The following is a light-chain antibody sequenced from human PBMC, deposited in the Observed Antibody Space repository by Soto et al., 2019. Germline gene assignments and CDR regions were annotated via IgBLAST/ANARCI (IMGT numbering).Light chain of an antibody. CDR1: QSITTY. CDR3: QRSYSAPPT. J-gene: IGKJ1*01. CDR2: AAS. Sequence: DIQMTQSPSSLSASVGDRVTVTCRASQSITTYLNWYQQKPGKAPKLLISAASRLQRGVPSRFSGSGFGTDFTLTISSLQPEDFAAYYCQRSYSAPPTFGQGTKVEIK. V-gene: IGKV1-39*01.